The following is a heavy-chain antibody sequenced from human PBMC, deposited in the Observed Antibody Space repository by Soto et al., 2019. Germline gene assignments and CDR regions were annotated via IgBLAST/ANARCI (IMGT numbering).Heavy chain of an antibody. CDR1: GNTFIGYY. D-gene: IGHD3-22*01. J-gene: IGHJ4*02. CDR3: ARTPPITMIVVATFDY. CDR2: ISPNSGGT. Sequence: GASVKVSCKASGNTFIGYYIHWVRQTPGQGLEWMGWISPNSGGTNYAQKFQGWVTMTRDTSISTAYMELSRLRSDDTAVYYCARTPPITMIVVATFDYWGQGTLVTVSS. V-gene: IGHV1-2*04.